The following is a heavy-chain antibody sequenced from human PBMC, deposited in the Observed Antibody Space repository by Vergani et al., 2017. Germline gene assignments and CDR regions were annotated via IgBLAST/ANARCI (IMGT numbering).Heavy chain of an antibody. D-gene: IGHD1/OR15-1a*01. CDR3: AREETNDLDY. J-gene: IGHJ4*02. Sequence: QVQLQQWGAGLLKPSETLSLTCAVYGGSFSGYYWSWIRQPPGKGLEWIGEINHSGSTNYNPSLKSRVTISVDTSKNQFSLKLSSVTAADTAVYYCAREETNDLDYWGQGTLVTVSS. V-gene: IGHV4-34*01. CDR2: INHSGST. CDR1: GGSFSGYY.